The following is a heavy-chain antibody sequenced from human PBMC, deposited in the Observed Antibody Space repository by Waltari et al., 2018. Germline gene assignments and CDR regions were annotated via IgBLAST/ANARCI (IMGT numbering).Heavy chain of an antibody. D-gene: IGHD2-2*01. CDR3: ARDGVVPAATSDY. CDR1: GFTFSSHW. CDR2: IKQDGSEK. J-gene: IGHJ4*02. V-gene: IGHV3-7*03. Sequence: EVQLVASGGGLVQPGGSLRLSCAASGFTFSSHWMSWVRQAPGKGLEWVANIKQDGSEKYYVDSVKGRFTISRDNAKNSLYLQMNSLRAEDTAVYYCARDGVVPAATSDYWGQGTLVTVSS.